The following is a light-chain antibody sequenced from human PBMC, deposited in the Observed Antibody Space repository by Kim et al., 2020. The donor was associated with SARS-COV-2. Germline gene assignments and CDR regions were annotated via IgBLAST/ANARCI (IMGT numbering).Light chain of an antibody. CDR2: DVT. CDR3: SSYTSSSAWV. CDR1: SSDVGGYNY. V-gene: IGLV2-14*03. Sequence: GQSITISCTGTSSDVGGYNYVSWYQQHPGKAPKLMIHDVTNRPSGVSNRFSGSKSGNTASLTIFGLQAEDEADYYCSSYTSSSAWVFGGGTQLTVL. J-gene: IGLJ3*02.